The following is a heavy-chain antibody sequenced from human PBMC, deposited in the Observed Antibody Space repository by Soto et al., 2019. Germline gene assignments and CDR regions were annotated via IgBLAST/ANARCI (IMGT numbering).Heavy chain of an antibody. J-gene: IGHJ4*02. Sequence: SETLSLTCTVSGGSISSYYWSWIRQHPGKGLEWIGYIYYSGSTNYNPSLKSRVTISVDTSKNQFSLKLSSVTAADTAVYYCGRHRYDSRGYYSYLACWGQGTLVTVSS. V-gene: IGHV4-59*08. CDR1: GGSISSYY. CDR3: GRHRYDSRGYYSYLAC. D-gene: IGHD3-22*01. CDR2: IYYSGST.